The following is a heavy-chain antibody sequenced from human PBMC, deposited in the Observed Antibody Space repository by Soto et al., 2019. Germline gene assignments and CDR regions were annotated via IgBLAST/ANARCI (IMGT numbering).Heavy chain of an antibody. Sequence: ASVKVSCKASGYTFSGFYMHWVRQAPGQGLEWMGWINPNSGGTKSAEKFQGRVTMTRDTSISTAYMELSRLASDDTAVYYCASAAVTGTAGLDFWGQGTQVTVSS. J-gene: IGHJ4*02. CDR1: GYTFSGFY. D-gene: IGHD6-19*01. V-gene: IGHV1-2*02. CDR3: ASAAVTGTAGLDF. CDR2: INPNSGGT.